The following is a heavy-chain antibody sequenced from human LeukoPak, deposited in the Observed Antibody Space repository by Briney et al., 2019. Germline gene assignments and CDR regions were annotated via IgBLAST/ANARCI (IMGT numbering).Heavy chain of an antibody. CDR3: AKDRGVRGSYSSY. D-gene: IGHD3-16*01. J-gene: IGHJ4*02. Sequence: GGSLRLSCAASGFTFSSYAMSWVRQAPGKGLEWVSAISGSGGSTYYADSVKGRFTISRDNSKNTLYLQMNSLRAEDTAVYYCAKDRGVRGSYSSYWGQRTLVTVSS. CDR1: GFTFSSYA. V-gene: IGHV3-23*01. CDR2: ISGSGGST.